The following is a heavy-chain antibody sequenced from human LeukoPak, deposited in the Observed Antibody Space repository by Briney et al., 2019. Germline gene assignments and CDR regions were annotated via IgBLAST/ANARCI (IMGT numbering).Heavy chain of an antibody. Sequence: GGSLRLSCAASGFTFSTYAMSWVRQAPGRGLEWVSTVSGSGDSTYFADSVKGRFTISRDNSKNTLFLQMNSLRAEDTAVYYRAKGGQYGSSWYLIDYWGLGTLVTVSS. CDR3: AKGGQYGSSWYLIDY. J-gene: IGHJ4*02. CDR2: VSGSGDST. CDR1: GFTFSTYA. D-gene: IGHD6-13*01. V-gene: IGHV3-23*01.